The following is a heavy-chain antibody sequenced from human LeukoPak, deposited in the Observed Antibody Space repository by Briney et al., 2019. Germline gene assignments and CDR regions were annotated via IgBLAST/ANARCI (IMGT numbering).Heavy chain of an antibody. D-gene: IGHD5-18*01. J-gene: IGHJ4*02. CDR1: GYRLTTFW. Sequence: HGGSLKIPWQGSGYRLTTFWIAWVGQMPGKGLEWMGIIYPGDSDTRYRPSFQGQVTSSADKSISTAYLQWSSRKASDTAMYYCARLAGYIIDYWGQGTLVTVSS. V-gene: IGHV5-51*01. CDR3: ARLAGYIIDY. CDR2: IYPGDSDT.